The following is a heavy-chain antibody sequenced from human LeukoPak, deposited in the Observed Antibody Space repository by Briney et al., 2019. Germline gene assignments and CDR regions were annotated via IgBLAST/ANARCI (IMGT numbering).Heavy chain of an antibody. V-gene: IGHV4-34*01. D-gene: IGHD3-22*01. CDR3: ARGGIVGLHGY. Sequence: SETLSLTCAVYGGSFSGYYWSWIRQPPGKGLVWIGEINHSGSTNYNPSLKSRVTISVDTSKNQFSLKLSSVTAADTAVYYCARGGIVGLHGYWDQGTLVTVSS. CDR1: GGSFSGYY. CDR2: INHSGST. J-gene: IGHJ4*02.